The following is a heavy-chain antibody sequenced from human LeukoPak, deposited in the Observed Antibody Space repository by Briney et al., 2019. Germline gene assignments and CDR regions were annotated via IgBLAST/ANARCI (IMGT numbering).Heavy chain of an antibody. J-gene: IGHJ4*02. CDR1: GFTFSTYA. V-gene: IGHV3-48*02. Sequence: GGSLRLSCAASGFTFSTYAMNWVRQAPGKGLEWLSYISGSSSSIYYADSVKGRFTISRDNAKNSLYLQMNSLRDEDTAVYYCARQRVNKWNNLWSFDYWGQGTLVTVSS. D-gene: IGHD1/OR15-1a*01. CDR2: ISGSSSSI. CDR3: ARQRVNKWNNLWSFDY.